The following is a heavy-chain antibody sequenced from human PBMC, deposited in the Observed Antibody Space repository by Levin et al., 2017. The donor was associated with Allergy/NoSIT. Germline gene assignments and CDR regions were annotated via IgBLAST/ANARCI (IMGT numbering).Heavy chain of an antibody. D-gene: IGHD3-10*01. V-gene: IGHV4-34*01. Sequence: SETLSLTCAVYGGSFSGYYWSWIRQPPGKGLEWIGEINHSGSTNYNPSLKSRVTISVDTSKNQFSLKLSSVTAADTAVYYCARGSQYYYGSGSARFDPWGQGTLVTVSS. CDR1: GGSFSGYY. J-gene: IGHJ5*02. CDR3: ARGSQYYYGSGSARFDP. CDR2: INHSGST.